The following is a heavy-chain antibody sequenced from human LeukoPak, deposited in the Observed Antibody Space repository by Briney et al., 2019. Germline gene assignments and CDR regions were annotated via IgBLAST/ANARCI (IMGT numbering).Heavy chain of an antibody. CDR2: INHSGST. CDR1: GGSFSGYY. V-gene: IGHV4-34*01. D-gene: IGHD5-12*01. J-gene: IGHJ4*02. Sequence: PSETLSLTCAVYGGSFSGYYWSWIRQPPGKGLEWIGEINHSGSTNYNPSLKSRVTISVDTSKNQFSLKLSSVTAADTAVYYCASHGATTPMDYWGQGTLVTVSS. CDR3: ASHGATTPMDY.